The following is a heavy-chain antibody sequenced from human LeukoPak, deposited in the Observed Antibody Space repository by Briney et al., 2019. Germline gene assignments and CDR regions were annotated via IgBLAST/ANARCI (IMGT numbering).Heavy chain of an antibody. D-gene: IGHD2-2*01. CDR3: ARGLSTPGAAANWFDP. V-gene: IGHV1-69*04. Sequence: ASVKVSCKASGGTFSSYAISWVRQAPGQGLEWMGRIIPILGIANYAQKFQGRVTITADKSTSTAYMELSSLRSEDTAVYYCARGLSTPGAAANWFDPWGQGTLVTVSS. CDR1: GGTFSSYA. CDR2: IIPILGIA. J-gene: IGHJ5*02.